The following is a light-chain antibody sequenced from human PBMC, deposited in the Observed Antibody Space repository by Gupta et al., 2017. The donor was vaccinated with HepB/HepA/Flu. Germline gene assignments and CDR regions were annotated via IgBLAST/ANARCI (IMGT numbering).Light chain of an antibody. Sequence: QSALTQPASVSGSPGQSITISCIGTSSDVGGYKYVSWYQQLPGKAPKLLLYDVSSRPSGVSNRFSGSKSANTASLTISGLQPEDEADYFCSSYTDTTTSVIFGGGTRLTVL. CDR3: SSYTDTTTSVI. V-gene: IGLV2-14*03. J-gene: IGLJ2*01. CDR2: DVS. CDR1: SSDVGGYKY.